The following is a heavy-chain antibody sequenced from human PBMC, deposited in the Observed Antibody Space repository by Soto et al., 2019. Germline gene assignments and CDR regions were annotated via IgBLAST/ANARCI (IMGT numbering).Heavy chain of an antibody. CDR2: IHNSVNT. CDR1: GGSITHYY. J-gene: IGHJ6*04. D-gene: IGHD1-20*01. CDR3: AGDFNGVLTDMRDPGGMDV. Sequence: QVQLQESGPGLVKPSETLSLTCAVSGGSITHYYWAWIRQPPGQGLEWIGYIHNSVNTNYNPSLKGRVTILKAPSKGQFSLDLSPVTAADTAVYYWAGDFNGVLTDMRDPGGMDVWGRGTTVTVSS. V-gene: IGHV4-59*01.